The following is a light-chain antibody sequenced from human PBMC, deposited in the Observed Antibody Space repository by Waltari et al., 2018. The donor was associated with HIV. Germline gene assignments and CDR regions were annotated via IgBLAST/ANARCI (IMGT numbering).Light chain of an antibody. CDR1: SSDVGSYNL. Sequence: QSALTQPASVSGSPGQSITISCTGTSSDVGSYNLVSWYQHHPGKAPKLMIFEVTKRPSGVSNRFSGSKSGNTASLTISGLQSGDEAHYYCASNRLDYTLIFGGGTKLTVL. J-gene: IGLJ2*01. CDR2: EVT. CDR3: ASNRLDYTLI. V-gene: IGLV2-23*02.